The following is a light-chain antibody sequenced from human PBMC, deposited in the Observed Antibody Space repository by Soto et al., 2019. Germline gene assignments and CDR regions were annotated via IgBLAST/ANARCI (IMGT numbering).Light chain of an antibody. CDR1: QSISSNY. CDR3: QQYCSSPRT. CDR2: GAS. J-gene: IGKJ1*01. Sequence: EIVLTQSPGTLSMSPGERATLSCRASQSISSNYLAWYQQKPGQAPRLLIYGASSRAAGIPDRFSGSGSGTDFTLIISRLEAEDFAVYYCQQYCSSPRTFGQGTKVEFK. V-gene: IGKV3-20*01.